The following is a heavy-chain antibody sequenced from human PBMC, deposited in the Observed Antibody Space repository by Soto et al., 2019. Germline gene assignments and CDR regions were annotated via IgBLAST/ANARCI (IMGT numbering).Heavy chain of an antibody. CDR2: ISSSSSYI. V-gene: IGHV3-21*01. CDR1: GFTFSSYS. Sequence: EVQLVESGGGLVKPGGSLRLSCAASGFTFSSYSMNWVRQAPGKGLEWVSSISSSSSYIYYADSVKGRFTISRDNAKNSLSRQTTSLIAEEPAVCYCARIVVPDAFEIWCQSTMVTLSA. CDR3: ARIVVPDAFEI. D-gene: IGHD2-2*01. J-gene: IGHJ3*02.